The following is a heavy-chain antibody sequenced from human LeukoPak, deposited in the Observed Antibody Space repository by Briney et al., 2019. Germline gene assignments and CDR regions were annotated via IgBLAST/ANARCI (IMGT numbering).Heavy chain of an antibody. Sequence: PETLSLTCTVSGYSISSGYYWGWIRQPPGKGLEWIGSIYHSGSTYYNPSLKSRVTISVDTSKNQFSLKLSSVTAADTAVYYCARVNQRNYYYYYYMDVWGKGTTVTVSS. CDR1: GYSISSGYY. D-gene: IGHD2-2*01. J-gene: IGHJ6*03. CDR3: ARVNQRNYYYYYYMDV. CDR2: IYHSGST. V-gene: IGHV4-38-2*02.